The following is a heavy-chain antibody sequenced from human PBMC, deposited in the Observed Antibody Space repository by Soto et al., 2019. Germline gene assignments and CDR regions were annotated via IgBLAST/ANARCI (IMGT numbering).Heavy chain of an antibody. J-gene: IGHJ5*02. Sequence: ASVKVSCKASGYTFTSYGISWVRQAPGQGLEWMGWISAYNGNTNYAQKLQGRVTMTTDTSTSTAHMELRSLRSDDTAVYYCASVYSSSSGNWFDPWGQGTLVTVSS. D-gene: IGHD6-13*01. CDR1: GYTFTSYG. CDR3: ASVYSSSSGNWFDP. CDR2: ISAYNGNT. V-gene: IGHV1-18*04.